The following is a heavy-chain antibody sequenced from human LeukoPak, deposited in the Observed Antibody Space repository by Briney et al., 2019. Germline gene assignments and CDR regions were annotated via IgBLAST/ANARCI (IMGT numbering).Heavy chain of an antibody. CDR3: XRDNRRDGYNYGDY. CDR1: XXXXXSNY. V-gene: IGHV3-66*01. D-gene: IGHD5-24*01. J-gene: IGHJ4*02. Sequence: PGGSLRLSCAASXXXXXSNYMSWVXXAXXXXXXXXXVIYSGGSTYYADSVKGRFTISRDNSKNTLYLQMNSLRAEDTAVYYCXRDNRRDGYNYGDYWGQGTLVTVSS. CDR2: IYSGGST.